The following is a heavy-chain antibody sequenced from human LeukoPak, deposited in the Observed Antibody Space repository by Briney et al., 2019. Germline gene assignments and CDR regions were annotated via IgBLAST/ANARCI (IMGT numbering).Heavy chain of an antibody. Sequence: SETLSLTCSVSGGSISSGGYYWSWIRQHPGKGLEWIGYIYYSGITYYNPSLKSRVTISVDTSKNQFSLKLSSVTAADTAVYYCARGGYYYDNSGYATFDYWGQGTLVTASS. CDR3: ARGGYYYDNSGYATFDY. V-gene: IGHV4-31*03. CDR1: GGSISSGGYY. D-gene: IGHD3-22*01. CDR2: IYYSGIT. J-gene: IGHJ4*02.